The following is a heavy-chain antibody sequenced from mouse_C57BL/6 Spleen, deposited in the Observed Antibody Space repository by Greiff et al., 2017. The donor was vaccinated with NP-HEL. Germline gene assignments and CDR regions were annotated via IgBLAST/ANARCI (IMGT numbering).Heavy chain of an antibody. CDR1: GYAFSSYW. J-gene: IGHJ2*01. D-gene: IGHD2-3*01. CDR3: ARALYDPNYFDY. CDR2: IYPGDGDT. V-gene: IGHV1-80*01. Sequence: QVQLKESGAELVKPGASVKISCKASGYAFSSYWMNWVKQRPGKGLEWIGQIYPGDGDTNYNGKFKGKATLTADKSSSTAYMQLSSLTSEDSAVYFCARALYDPNYFDYWGQGTTLTVSS.